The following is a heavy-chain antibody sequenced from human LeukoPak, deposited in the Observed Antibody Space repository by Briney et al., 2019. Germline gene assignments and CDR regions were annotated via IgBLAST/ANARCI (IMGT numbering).Heavy chain of an antibody. CDR1: GFTVSSKY. V-gene: IGHV3-66*01. D-gene: IGHD6-19*01. CDR2: IHPGGTI. Sequence: GGSLRLSCAASGFTVSSKYMGWVRQAPGQGLELVSVIHPGGTIYYADSVKGTFTISRDNSKNTLYLEMNTLRVEATAVYYCAMYSSAWYAVYWGQGTLVSVSS. CDR3: AMYSSAWYAVY. J-gene: IGHJ4*02.